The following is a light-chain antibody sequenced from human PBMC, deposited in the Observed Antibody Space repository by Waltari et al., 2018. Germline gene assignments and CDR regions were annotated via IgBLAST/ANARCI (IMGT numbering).Light chain of an antibody. J-gene: IGKJ2*01. CDR3: QQSYSTPHT. CDR2: AAS. Sequence: DIQMTQSPSSLSASVGDRVTITCRASQSISSYLHWYQQKPWKAPKLLIYAASSLQSGVPSRFSGSGSGTDVTLTISSLQPEDXXTYYCQQSYSTPHTFGQGTKREIK. V-gene: IGKV1-39*01. CDR1: QSISSY.